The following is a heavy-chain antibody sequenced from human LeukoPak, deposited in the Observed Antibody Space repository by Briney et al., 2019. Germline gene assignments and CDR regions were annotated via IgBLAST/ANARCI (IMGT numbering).Heavy chain of an antibody. Sequence: PGGSLRLSCATSGFTFSDSYMSWIRQAPGKGLEWVSCISSSSTYTDYADSVKGRFTISRDNAKNSLYLQINSLRAEDTAVYYCARVRAGYYCDNWGQGTLVTVSS. J-gene: IGHJ4*02. V-gene: IGHV3-11*05. CDR2: ISSSSTYT. CDR1: GFTFSDSY. CDR3: ARVRAGYYCDN.